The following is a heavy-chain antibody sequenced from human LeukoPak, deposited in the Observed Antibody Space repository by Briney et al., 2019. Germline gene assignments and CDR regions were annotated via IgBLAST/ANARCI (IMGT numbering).Heavy chain of an antibody. Sequence: PSETLSLTCTVSGASISSYYWSWIRQPPGKGLEWIGYIYYSGSTNYTPSLKSRVTIAIDTSKNQFSLKVSSVTAADTAVYYCARHPPGRPYFDYWGRGTLVTVSS. CDR3: ARHPPGRPYFDY. CDR2: IYYSGST. CDR1: GASISSYY. V-gene: IGHV4-59*08. J-gene: IGHJ4*02.